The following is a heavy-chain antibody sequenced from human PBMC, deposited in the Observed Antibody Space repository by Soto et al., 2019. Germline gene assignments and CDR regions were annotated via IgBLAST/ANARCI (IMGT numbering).Heavy chain of an antibody. CDR2: ISWDGGST. J-gene: IGHJ4*02. Sequence: PGGSLRLSCAASGFTFDDYTMHWVRQAPGKGLEWVSLISWDGGSTYYADSVKGRFTISRDNSKNSLYLQMNSLRTEDTALYYCAKDRPKYSSSHLFDYWGQGTLVTVSS. CDR3: AKDRPKYSSSHLFDY. D-gene: IGHD6-6*01. CDR1: GFTFDDYT. V-gene: IGHV3-43*01.